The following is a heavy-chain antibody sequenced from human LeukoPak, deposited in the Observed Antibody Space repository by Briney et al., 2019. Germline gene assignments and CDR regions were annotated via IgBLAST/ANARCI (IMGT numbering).Heavy chain of an antibody. V-gene: IGHV3-30-3*01. J-gene: IGHJ4*02. D-gene: IGHD2-15*01. Sequence: GRSLRLSCAASGFTFSNFPMHWVRQAPGKGLEWVAVISYDGSKKYYADSVKGRFTISRDNSKSTLYLQMNSLRAEDTAVYYCARGGYCSGGSCPPIGHPFDYWGQGTLVTVSS. CDR1: GFTFSNFP. CDR3: ARGGYCSGGSCPPIGHPFDY. CDR2: ISYDGSKK.